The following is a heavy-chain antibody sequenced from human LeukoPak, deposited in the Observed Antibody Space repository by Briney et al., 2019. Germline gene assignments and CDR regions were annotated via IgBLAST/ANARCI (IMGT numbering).Heavy chain of an antibody. Sequence: ASVKVSCKASGGTFSSYAISWVRQAPGQGLEWMGGIIPIFGTANYAQKFQGRVTITADESTSTAYMELSSLRSEDTAVYYCATVSRWLVRNWFDPWGQGTLVTVSS. CDR1: GGTFSSYA. V-gene: IGHV1-69*13. CDR3: ATVSRWLVRNWFDP. D-gene: IGHD6-19*01. J-gene: IGHJ5*02. CDR2: IIPIFGTA.